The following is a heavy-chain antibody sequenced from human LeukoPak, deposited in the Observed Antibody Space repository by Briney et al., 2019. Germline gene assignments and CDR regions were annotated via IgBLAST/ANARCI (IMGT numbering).Heavy chain of an antibody. CDR1: GGSISSYY. CDR2: IYYSGST. CDR3: ASSPYYDYVWGSSLDY. J-gene: IGHJ4*02. Sequence: KPSETLSLTCTVSGGSISSYYWSWIRQPPGKGLEWIGYIYYSGSTNYNPSLKSRVTISVDTSKNQFSLKLSSVTAADTAVYYCASSPYYDYVWGSSLDYWGQGTLVTVSS. D-gene: IGHD3-16*01. V-gene: IGHV4-59*01.